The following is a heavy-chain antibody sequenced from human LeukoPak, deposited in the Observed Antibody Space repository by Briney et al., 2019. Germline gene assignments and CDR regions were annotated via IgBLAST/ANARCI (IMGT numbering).Heavy chain of an antibody. Sequence: GASVKVSCKASGYTFTGYYMHWVRQAPGQGLEWMGWINPNSGGTNYAQKFQGRVTMTRDTSISTAYMELSRLRSDDTAVYYCASLDHCAEYYFDYWGQGTLVTVSS. CDR3: ASLDHCAEYYFDY. V-gene: IGHV1-2*02. CDR1: GYTFTGYY. D-gene: IGHD1-14*01. J-gene: IGHJ4*02. CDR2: INPNSGGT.